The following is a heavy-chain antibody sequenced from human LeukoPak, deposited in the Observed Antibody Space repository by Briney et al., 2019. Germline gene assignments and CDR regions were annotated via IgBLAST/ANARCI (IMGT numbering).Heavy chain of an antibody. D-gene: IGHD6-19*01. J-gene: IGHJ4*02. CDR1: GVSISSYY. Sequence: SSETLSLTCTVSGVSISSYYWSWIRQPPGNGLEWIGYISYSGTTNYNPSLKSRVTISLDTSKNQFSLKLSSVTAADTAVYYCVRRLAVTGKYYFDYWGQGTLVTVSS. CDR3: VRRLAVTGKYYFDY. V-gene: IGHV4-59*01. CDR2: ISYSGTT.